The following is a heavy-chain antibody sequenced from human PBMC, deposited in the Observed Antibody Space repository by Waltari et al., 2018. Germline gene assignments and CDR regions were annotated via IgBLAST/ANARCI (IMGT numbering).Heavy chain of an antibody. D-gene: IGHD3-10*01. J-gene: IGHJ4*02. Sequence: QVQLVQSGAEVKKPGASVKVSCKASGYTFTSYAMNWVRQAPGQRLEWMGWNNAGNGNTKDSQEFQGRVTITRDTSASTAYMELRSLRSEDMAVYYCARDFYGAAGWFDYWGQGTLVTVSS. V-gene: IGHV1-3*03. CDR2: NNAGNGNT. CDR3: ARDFYGAAGWFDY. CDR1: GYTFTSYA.